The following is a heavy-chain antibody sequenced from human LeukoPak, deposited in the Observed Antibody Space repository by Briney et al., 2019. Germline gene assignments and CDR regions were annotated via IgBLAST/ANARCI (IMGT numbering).Heavy chain of an antibody. V-gene: IGHV4-4*07. CDR3: ARIVLGSDGYWSFDL. CDR1: GDSFSRYY. Sequence: PSETLSLTCAVSGDSFSRYYWTWLRQPAGKGLQLIGRIHTTGITNYNPSLKSRVTLSADTSKNHFSLRLGSVTAADTAVYYCARIVLGSDGYWSFDLWGRGTLVTVSS. CDR2: IHTTGIT. D-gene: IGHD6-19*01. J-gene: IGHJ2*01.